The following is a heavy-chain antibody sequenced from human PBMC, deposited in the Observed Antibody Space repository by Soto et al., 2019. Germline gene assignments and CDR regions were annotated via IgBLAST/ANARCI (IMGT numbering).Heavy chain of an antibody. Sequence: QVQLVESGGGVVQPGRSLRLSCAASGFTFSSYGIHWVRQAPGKGLEWVAVIWYDGSNKYYADSVKGRFSISRDNSKNTVRLQMNSLTAEDTAGYHCARDWNGMDVWGQGTTVTVSS. CDR3: ARDWNGMDV. CDR2: IWYDGSNK. CDR1: GFTFSSYG. V-gene: IGHV3-33*01. D-gene: IGHD3-3*01. J-gene: IGHJ6*02.